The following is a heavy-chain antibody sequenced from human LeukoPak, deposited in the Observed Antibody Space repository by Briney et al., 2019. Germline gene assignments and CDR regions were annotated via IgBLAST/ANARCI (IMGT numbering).Heavy chain of an antibody. D-gene: IGHD3-22*01. V-gene: IGHV3-30*02. Sequence: GGSLRLSCAASGFTFSSYGMHWVRQAPGKGLGWVAFIRCDGSNKYYADSVKGRFTISRDNAKNSLYLQMNSLRAEDTAVYYCARDRLPYYYDSSGLFDYWGQGTLVTVSS. CDR1: GFTFSSYG. CDR3: ARDRLPYYYDSSGLFDY. J-gene: IGHJ4*02. CDR2: IRCDGSNK.